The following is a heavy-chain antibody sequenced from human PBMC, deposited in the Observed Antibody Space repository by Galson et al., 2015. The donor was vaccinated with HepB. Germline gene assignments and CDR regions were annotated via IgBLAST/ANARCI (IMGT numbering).Heavy chain of an antibody. J-gene: IGHJ3*02. CDR1: GGSISSSSYY. V-gene: IGHV4-39*01. CDR2: IYYSGST. CDR3: ARHEAGDSSGYYYGKDAFDI. Sequence: SETLSLTCTVSGGSISSSSYYWGWIRQPPGKGLEWIGSIYYSGSTYYNPSLKSRVTISVDTSKNQFSLKLSSVTAADTAVYYCARHEAGDSSGYYYGKDAFDIWGQGTMVTVSS. D-gene: IGHD3-22*01.